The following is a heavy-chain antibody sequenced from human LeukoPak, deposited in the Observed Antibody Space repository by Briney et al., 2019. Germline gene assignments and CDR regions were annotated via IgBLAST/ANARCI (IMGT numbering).Heavy chain of an antibody. V-gene: IGHV4-4*07. Sequence: SETLSLTCTVSGGSISSYYWSWIRQPAGKGLEWIGRIYTSGSTNYNPSLKSRVTMSVDTSKNQFSLKLSSVTAADTAVYYCARDSRSWYRYYYGMDVWGQGTTVTVSS. J-gene: IGHJ6*02. D-gene: IGHD6-13*01. CDR1: GGSISSYY. CDR3: ARDSRSWYRYYYGMDV. CDR2: IYTSGST.